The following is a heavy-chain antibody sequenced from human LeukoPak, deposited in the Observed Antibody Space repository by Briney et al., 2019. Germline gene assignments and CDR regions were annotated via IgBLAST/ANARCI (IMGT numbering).Heavy chain of an antibody. Sequence: PGGSLRLSCAASGFTFSSYSMNWVRQAPGKGLEWVSYISSSSSTIYYADSVKGRFTISRDNAKNSLYLQMNSLRAEDTAVYYCARAPLLFSYYYYYMDVWAKGPRSPSP. CDR1: GFTFSSYS. J-gene: IGHJ6*03. D-gene: IGHD2-15*01. CDR3: ARAPLLFSYYYYYMDV. V-gene: IGHV3-48*04. CDR2: ISSSSSTI.